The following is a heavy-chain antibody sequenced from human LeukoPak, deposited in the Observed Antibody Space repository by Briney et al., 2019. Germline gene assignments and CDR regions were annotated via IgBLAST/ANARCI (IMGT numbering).Heavy chain of an antibody. CDR1: GFIFSNYW. V-gene: IGHV3-7*01. CDR3: AREIKWGSGY. J-gene: IGHJ4*02. Sequence: PGGSLRLSCAVSGFIFSNYWMSWFRQAPGKGLEWVANIKQDGSEKYYVDSVKGRFTISRDNAKNSLYLQMNSLRGEDTAVYYCAREIKWGSGYWGQGTLVTVPS. CDR2: IKQDGSEK. D-gene: IGHD7-27*01.